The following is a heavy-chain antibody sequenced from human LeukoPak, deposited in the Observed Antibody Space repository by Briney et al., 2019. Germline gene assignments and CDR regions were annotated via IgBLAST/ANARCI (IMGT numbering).Heavy chain of an antibody. Sequence: ASVKVSCKASGGTFSSYAISWVRQAPGQGLEWMGGFDPEDGETIYAQKFEGRVAMTEDTSTDTAYIELSSLRSEDTAVYYCETESCSSTSCYSLDYWGQGTLVTVSS. J-gene: IGHJ4*02. D-gene: IGHD2-2*02. CDR2: FDPEDGET. CDR3: ETESCSSTSCYSLDY. V-gene: IGHV1-24*01. CDR1: GGTFSSYA.